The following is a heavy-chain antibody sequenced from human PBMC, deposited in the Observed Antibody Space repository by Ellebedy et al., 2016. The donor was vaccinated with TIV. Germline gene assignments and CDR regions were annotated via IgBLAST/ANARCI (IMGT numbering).Heavy chain of an antibody. CDR2: IHDSGST. CDR3: ARTHYYDSSGFYHDAFDI. CDR1: GGSISSYF. V-gene: IGHV4-59*01. J-gene: IGHJ3*02. Sequence: PSETLSLTCTVSGGSISSYFWTWIRQPPGKGLEWIGYIHDSGSTSYSPSLKSRVTLSVDTSKNQFSLKLSTVTAADTAVYYCARTHYYDSSGFYHDAFDIWGQGTMVTVSS. D-gene: IGHD3-22*01.